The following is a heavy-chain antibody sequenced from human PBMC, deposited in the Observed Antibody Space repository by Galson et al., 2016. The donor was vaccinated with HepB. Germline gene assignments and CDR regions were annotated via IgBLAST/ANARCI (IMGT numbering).Heavy chain of an antibody. V-gene: IGHV4-61*02. CDR3: ARARAGRWTGALSS. CDR2: IYTTGNGGST. CDR1: GGSITTGGDY. J-gene: IGHJ5*02. D-gene: IGHD3/OR15-3a*01. Sequence: TLSLTCTVSGGSITTGGDYWTWIRQSADKRLEWIGRIYTTGNGGSTKVNPSLKGRVSISVDTSKNQVSLSLTYATAADSAVYYCARARAGRWTGALSSWGQGTLVTVSS.